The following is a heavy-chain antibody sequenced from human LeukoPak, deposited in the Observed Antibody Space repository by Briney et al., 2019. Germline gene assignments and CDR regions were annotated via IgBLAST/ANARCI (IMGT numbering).Heavy chain of an antibody. J-gene: IGHJ4*02. CDR3: ARDQSRYYYDSSGQDY. V-gene: IGHV1-3*01. CDR2: INAGNGNT. CDR1: GYTFTSYA. Sequence: ASVKVSCKASGYTFTSYAMHWVRQAPGQRLEWMGWINAGNGNTKYSQKFQGRVTITRDTSASTAYMELSSLRSEDTAVYYCARDQSRYYYDSSGQDYWGQGTLVTVSS. D-gene: IGHD3-22*01.